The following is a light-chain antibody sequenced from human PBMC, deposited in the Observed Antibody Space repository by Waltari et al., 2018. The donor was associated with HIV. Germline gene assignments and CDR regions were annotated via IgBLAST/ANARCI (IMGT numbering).Light chain of an antibody. CDR2: WAS. Sequence: DLVMTQSPDSLAVSLGPRATVTCTSSRTVLYNRNYLAWYQQKPGQAPKVLIYWASTRAFGVPDRFSGSGSGTDFSLTISRVQADDVAIYYCQQYYTLRSTFGGGTKIEI. CDR3: QQYYTLRST. CDR1: RTVLYNRNY. V-gene: IGKV4-1*01. J-gene: IGKJ4*01.